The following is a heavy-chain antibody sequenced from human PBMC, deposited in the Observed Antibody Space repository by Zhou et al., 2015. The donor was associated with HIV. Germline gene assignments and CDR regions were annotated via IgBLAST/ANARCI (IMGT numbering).Heavy chain of an antibody. D-gene: IGHD3-3*01. Sequence: QVQLVQSGAEVKKPGSSVKVSCKASGGTFSSYAISWVRQAPGQGLEWMGGIIPIFGTANYAQKFQGRVTITADESTSTAYMELSSLRSEDTAVYYCASPKTITIFGVVIRRPYAFDIWGQGTMVTVSS. CDR3: ASPKTITIFGVVIRRPYAFDI. J-gene: IGHJ3*02. V-gene: IGHV1-69*01. CDR1: GGTFSSYA. CDR2: IIPIFGTA.